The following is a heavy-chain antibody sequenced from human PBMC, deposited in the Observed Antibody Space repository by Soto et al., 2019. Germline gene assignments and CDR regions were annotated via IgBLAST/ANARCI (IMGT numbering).Heavy chain of an antibody. Sequence: ASVKISCKGSGYTFTSYYLHVVGQVNGQGLEWMGWINPNSGGTNYAQKFQGWVTMTRDTSISTAYMELSRLRSDDTAVYYCARVGGDSNYYYYGMDVWGQGTTVTVSS. CDR2: INPNSGGT. CDR1: GYTFTSYY. CDR3: ARVGGDSNYYYYGMDV. V-gene: IGHV1-2*04. J-gene: IGHJ6*02. D-gene: IGHD4-17*01.